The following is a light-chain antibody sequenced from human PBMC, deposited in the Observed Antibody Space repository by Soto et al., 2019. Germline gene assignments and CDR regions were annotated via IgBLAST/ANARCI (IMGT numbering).Light chain of an antibody. V-gene: IGLV2-23*01. Sequence: QSALTQPASVSGSPGQSITISCSGTTSDVGGYNLVSWYQQHTAKAPKLLIYEGTQRPSGVSSRFSGSKSGNTASLTISWLKAEDEADYECCSCASSSSYVFGTRTKVTVL. CDR1: TSDVGGYNL. CDR2: EGT. CDR3: CSCASSSSYV. J-gene: IGLJ1*01.